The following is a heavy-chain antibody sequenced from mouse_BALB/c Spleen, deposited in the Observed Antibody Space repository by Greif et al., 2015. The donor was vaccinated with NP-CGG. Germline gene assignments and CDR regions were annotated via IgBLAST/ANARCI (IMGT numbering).Heavy chain of an antibody. V-gene: IGHV14-3*02. D-gene: IGHD2-1*01. CDR3: ARYGNYVYFDV. J-gene: IGHJ1*01. CDR2: IDPANGNT. CDR1: GFNIKDTY. Sequence: EVHLVESGAELVKPGASVKLSCTASGFNIKDTYMHWVKQRPEQGLEWIGRIDPANGNTKYDPKFQGKATITADTSSNTAYLQLSSLTSEDTAVYYCARYGNYVYFDVWGAGTTVTVSS.